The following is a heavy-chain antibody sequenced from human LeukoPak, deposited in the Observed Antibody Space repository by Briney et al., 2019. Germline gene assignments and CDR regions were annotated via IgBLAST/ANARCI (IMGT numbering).Heavy chain of an antibody. CDR3: ARRRYYGSESDWYFDL. D-gene: IGHD3-10*01. CDR2: IKHSGFT. V-gene: IGHV4-34*01. CDR1: GGSFSGFY. J-gene: IGHJ2*01. Sequence: SETLSLTCAVFGGSFSGFYWSWIRQPPGKGLEWIGEIKHSGFTNYHPSPKNRVTISIDASMNQFSLKLRSVSAADTAVYYCARRRYYGSESDWYFDLWGQGTLVTVSS.